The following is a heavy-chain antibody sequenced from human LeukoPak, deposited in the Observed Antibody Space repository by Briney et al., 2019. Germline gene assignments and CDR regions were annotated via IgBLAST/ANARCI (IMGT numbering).Heavy chain of an antibody. D-gene: IGHD3-16*01. CDR2: INHSGST. J-gene: IGHJ5*02. Sequence: SETLSLTCAVYGGSFSGYSWSWIRQPPGKGLEWIGEINHSGSTNYNPSLKSRVTISVDTSKKQFSLKLSSVPAADTAVYYCARGRLLMWFDPWGQGTLVTVSS. CDR3: ARGRLLMWFDP. CDR1: GGSFSGYS. V-gene: IGHV4-34*01.